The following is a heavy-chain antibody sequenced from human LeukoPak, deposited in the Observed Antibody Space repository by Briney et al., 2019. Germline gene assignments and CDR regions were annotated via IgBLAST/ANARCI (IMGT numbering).Heavy chain of an antibody. J-gene: IGHJ5*01. CDR1: GFTVSNNY. Sequence: GGSLRLSCAASGFTVSNNYMSWVRQAPGQGLDWVSTIYRSGTPHYADSVKGRFTISRDNSKNTLYLQMNSLRAEDTAVHFCARSGGHTFESWGQGTLVTVS. CDR3: ARSGGHTFES. CDR2: IYRSGTP. D-gene: IGHD3-16*01. V-gene: IGHV3-66*01.